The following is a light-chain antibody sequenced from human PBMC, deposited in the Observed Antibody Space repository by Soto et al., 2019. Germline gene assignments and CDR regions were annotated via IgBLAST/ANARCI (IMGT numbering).Light chain of an antibody. CDR1: QSISSG. CDR2: DAS. V-gene: IGKV1-5*01. J-gene: IGKJ2*01. CDR3: QQDKR. Sequence: DIQMTQSPSTLSASVGDRVTITCRASQSISSGLAWDQQKPGKAPKLLIYDASSLESGVPSRFSGRGSGTEFALAVSSRQPDDFGAYYCQQDKRFGQGAKLEIK.